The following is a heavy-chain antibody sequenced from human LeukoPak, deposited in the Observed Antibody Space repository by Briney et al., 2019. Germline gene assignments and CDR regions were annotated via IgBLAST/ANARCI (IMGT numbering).Heavy chain of an antibody. D-gene: IGHD2-15*01. CDR2: IYPGDSDT. V-gene: IGHV5-51*01. CDR1: GYSFTSYW. CDR3: ARLGLKYCSGGSCYRGGYYYYMDV. J-gene: IGHJ6*03. Sequence: GESLKISCKGSGYSFTSYWIGWVRQMPGKGLEWMGIIYPGDSDTRYSPSFQGQVTISADKSISTAYLQWSSLKASDTAMYYCARLGLKYCSGGSCYRGGYYYYMDVWGKGTTFTVSS.